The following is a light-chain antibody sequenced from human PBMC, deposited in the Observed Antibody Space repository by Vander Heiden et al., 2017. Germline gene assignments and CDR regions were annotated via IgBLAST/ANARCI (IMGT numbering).Light chain of an antibody. CDR3: QQYGSSPLYT. CDR1: QSVSSSY. J-gene: IGKJ2*01. CDR2: GAS. Sequence: EIVLTQSPGTLSLSPGERATLSCRASQSVSSSYLAWYQQKPGQAPRLLIYGASSRATGIPDRFSGSGYGTDFTRTISRLEPEDFAVYYCQQYGSSPLYTFGQGTKLEIK. V-gene: IGKV3-20*01.